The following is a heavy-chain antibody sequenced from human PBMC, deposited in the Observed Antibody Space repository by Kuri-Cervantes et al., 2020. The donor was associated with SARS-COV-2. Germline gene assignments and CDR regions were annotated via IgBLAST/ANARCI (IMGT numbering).Heavy chain of an antibody. Sequence: SVKVSCKASGDTFSSYAISWVRQAPGQGLEWMGGIIPIFGTANYAQKFQGRVTITADKSTSTAYMELSSRRSEDTAVYYCAGIAAAGTLRGEFRYYYYGMDVWGQGTTVTVSS. CDR2: IIPIFGTA. CDR1: GDTFSSYA. J-gene: IGHJ6*02. CDR3: AGIAAAGTLRGEFRYYYYGMDV. D-gene: IGHD6-13*01. V-gene: IGHV1-69*06.